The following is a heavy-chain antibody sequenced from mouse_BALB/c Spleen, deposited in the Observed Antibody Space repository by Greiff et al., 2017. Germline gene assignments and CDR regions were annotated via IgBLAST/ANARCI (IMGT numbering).Heavy chain of an antibody. V-gene: IGHV5-17*02. Sequence: EVKVVESGGDLVKPGGSLKLSCAASGFTFSSFGMHWVRQAPEKGLEWVAYISSGSSTIYYADTVKGRFTISRDNPKNTLFLQMTSLRSEDTAMYYCARKTGTAWFAYWGQGTLVTVSA. D-gene: IGHD4-1*01. CDR3: ARKTGTAWFAY. CDR2: ISSGSSTI. J-gene: IGHJ3*01. CDR1: GFTFSSFG.